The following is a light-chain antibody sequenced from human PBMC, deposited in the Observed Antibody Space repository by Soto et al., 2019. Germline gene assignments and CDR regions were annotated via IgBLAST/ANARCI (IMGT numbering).Light chain of an antibody. CDR2: GAT. Sequence: EIVLTPSPGTLSLSPWERVTLSCRASQNIHNHMSWFLQKPGQAPRLLIHGATTRATGIPARFSGSGSGTEFTLTISSLQSADFAVYYCQQYNKWPRTFGQGTKVDIK. CDR1: QNIHNH. V-gene: IGKV3-15*01. CDR3: QQYNKWPRT. J-gene: IGKJ1*01.